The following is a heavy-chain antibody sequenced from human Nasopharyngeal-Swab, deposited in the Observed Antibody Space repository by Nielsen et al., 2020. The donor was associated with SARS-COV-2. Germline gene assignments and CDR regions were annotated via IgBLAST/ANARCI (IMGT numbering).Heavy chain of an antibody. J-gene: IGHJ3*02. Sequence: SLKISCAASGFTFDDYAMHWVRQAPGKGLEWVSGISWNSGSIGYADSVKGRFTISRDNAKNSLYLQMNSLRAEDTALYYCAKDTAYYPVVAFDIWGQGTMVIVSS. D-gene: IGHD3-10*01. V-gene: IGHV3-9*01. CDR2: ISWNSGSI. CDR1: GFTFDDYA. CDR3: AKDTAYYPVVAFDI.